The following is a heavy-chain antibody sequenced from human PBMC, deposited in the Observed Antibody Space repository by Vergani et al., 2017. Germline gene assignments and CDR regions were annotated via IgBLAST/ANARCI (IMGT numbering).Heavy chain of an antibody. V-gene: IGHV4-34*01. J-gene: IGHJ4*02. CDR1: GGSFSGYF. CDR3: ARDYGDY. D-gene: IGHD4-17*01. Sequence: QVQLQQWGAGLLKPSETLSLTCAVYGGSFSGYFWNWIRQSPGKGLEWIGEINHSGSANYNPSLKSRVTISVDTSKNQFSLKLSSVTAADTAVYYCARDYGDYWGQGTLVTVSS. CDR2: INHSGSA.